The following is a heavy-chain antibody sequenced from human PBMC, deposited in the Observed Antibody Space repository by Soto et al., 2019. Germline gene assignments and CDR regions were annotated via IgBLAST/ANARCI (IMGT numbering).Heavy chain of an antibody. V-gene: IGHV4-31*03. D-gene: IGHD4-17*01. J-gene: IGHJ4*02. CDR1: GGSISSGGYY. CDR2: IYYSGST. Sequence: SVTLSLTCTVSGGSISSGGYYWSWIRQHPGKGLEWIGYIYYSGSTYYNPSLKSRVTISVDTSKNQFSLKRSSVTAADTAVYYCARTLYGDNVDYWGQGTLVTVSS. CDR3: ARTLYGDNVDY.